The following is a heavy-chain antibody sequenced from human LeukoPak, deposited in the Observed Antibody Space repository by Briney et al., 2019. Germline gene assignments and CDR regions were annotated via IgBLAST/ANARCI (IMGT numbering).Heavy chain of an antibody. Sequence: PGGSLRLSCAASGFTFSSYTMNWVRQPPGKGLEWVSSINSRSSHIHYADSVKGRFTISRDNAKNSLFLQMNSLRAEDTAVYYCLRGDTRDYWGQGTLVTVSS. V-gene: IGHV3-21*04. CDR1: GFTFSSYT. CDR2: INSRSSHI. J-gene: IGHJ4*02. CDR3: LRGDTRDY. D-gene: IGHD2-2*01.